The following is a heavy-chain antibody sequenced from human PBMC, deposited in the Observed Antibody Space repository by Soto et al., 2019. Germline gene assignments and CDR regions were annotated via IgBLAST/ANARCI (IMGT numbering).Heavy chain of an antibody. V-gene: IGHV3-74*01. J-gene: IGHJ3*02. Sequence: EVQLVESGGGLVQPGGSLRLSCAASGFTFSRYWMHWVRQAPGKGLVWVARINSEGSSISYADTVKGGFTISRDNAKNTLYLQMNSLRAEDTAVYYCAVIPRPGDGFDIWGQGTMVTVSS. CDR2: INSEGSSI. CDR3: AVIPRPGDGFDI. D-gene: IGHD3-22*01. CDR1: GFTFSRYW.